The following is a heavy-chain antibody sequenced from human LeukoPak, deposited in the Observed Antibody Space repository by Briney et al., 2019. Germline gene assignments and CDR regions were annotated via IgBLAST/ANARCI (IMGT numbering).Heavy chain of an antibody. CDR2: ISSNGGST. Sequence: PGGSLRLSCAASGFTFSSYAMHWVRQAPGKGLEYVSAISSNGGSTYYANSVKGRFTTSRDNSKNTLYLQMGSLRAEDMAVYYCARVRLSGSYFFDYWGQGTLVTVSS. V-gene: IGHV3-64*01. CDR3: ARVRLSGSYFFDY. J-gene: IGHJ4*02. CDR1: GFTFSSYA. D-gene: IGHD1-26*01.